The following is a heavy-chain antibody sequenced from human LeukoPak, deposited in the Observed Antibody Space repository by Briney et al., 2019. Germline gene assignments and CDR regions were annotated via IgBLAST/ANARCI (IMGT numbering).Heavy chain of an antibody. Sequence: PSETLSLTCTVSGGSINSGDSYWSWIRQHPGKGLEWIGYIYYSGSTYYNPSLKSRVTISVDTSKNQFSLKLSSVTAADTAVYYCARDWDLQYYFDYWGQGTLVTVSS. CDR3: ARDWDLQYYFDY. CDR2: IYYSGST. CDR1: GGSINSGDSY. D-gene: IGHD1-26*01. V-gene: IGHV4-31*03. J-gene: IGHJ4*02.